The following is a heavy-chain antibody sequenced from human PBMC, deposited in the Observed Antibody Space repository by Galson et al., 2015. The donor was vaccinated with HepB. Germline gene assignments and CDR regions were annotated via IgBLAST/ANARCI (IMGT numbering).Heavy chain of an antibody. Sequence: TLSLTCAVSGGSISSGGYSWSWIRQPPGKGLEWIGYIYHSGSTYYNPSLKSRVTISVDRSKNQFSLKLSSVTAADTAVYYCARLAPVPAAPYYYYYYMDVWGKGTTVTVSS. J-gene: IGHJ6*03. D-gene: IGHD2-2*01. CDR1: GGSISSGGYS. CDR2: IYHSGST. V-gene: IGHV4-30-2*01. CDR3: ARLAPVPAAPYYYYYYMDV.